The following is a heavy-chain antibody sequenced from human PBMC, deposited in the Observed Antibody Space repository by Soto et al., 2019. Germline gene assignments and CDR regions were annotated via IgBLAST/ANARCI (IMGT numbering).Heavy chain of an antibody. CDR3: VRTQSIAARGTFEY. V-gene: IGHV1-69*06. CDR1: GGTFSSYA. D-gene: IGHD6-6*01. J-gene: IGHJ4*02. Sequence: QVQLVQSGAEVKKPGSSVKVSCKASGGTFSSYAISWVRQAPGQGLEWMGGIIPIFGTANYAQNFQGRVTITADKSTSTAYIELSSLRSEDTGVYYCVRTQSIAARGTFEYWGQGTLVTVAS. CDR2: IIPIFGTA.